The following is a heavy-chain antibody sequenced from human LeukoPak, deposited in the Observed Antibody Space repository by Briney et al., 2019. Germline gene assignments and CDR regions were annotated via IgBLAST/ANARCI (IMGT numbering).Heavy chain of an antibody. D-gene: IGHD3-10*01. J-gene: IGHJ6*02. CDR3: ARDRGLGNYYYYGMDV. CDR1: GFTFGDYS. V-gene: IGHV3-11*01. Sequence: PGGSLRLSCTASGFTFGDYSLSWVRQAPGKGLEWVSYISSSGSTIYYADSVKGRFTISRDNAKNSLYLQMNSLRAEDTAVYYCARDRGLGNYYYYGMDVWGQGTTVTVSS. CDR2: ISSSGSTI.